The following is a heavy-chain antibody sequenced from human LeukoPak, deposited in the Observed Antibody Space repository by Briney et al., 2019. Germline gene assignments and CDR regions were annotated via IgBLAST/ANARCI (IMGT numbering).Heavy chain of an antibody. CDR2: INPNGGDT. J-gene: IGHJ4*02. Sequence: VASVKVSCKASGYTFTSYYMHWVRQAPGQGLEWMGRINPNGGDTNYAQKFQGRVTMASDTSISTAYMELSSLISDDTAAYYCARVGFTTSWSNFDYWGQGTLVTVSS. CDR1: GYTFTSYY. CDR3: ARVGFTTSWSNFDY. D-gene: IGHD2-2*01. V-gene: IGHV1-2*06.